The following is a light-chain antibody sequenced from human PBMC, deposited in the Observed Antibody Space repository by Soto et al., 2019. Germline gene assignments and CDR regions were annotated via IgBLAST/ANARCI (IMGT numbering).Light chain of an antibody. CDR1: QSISGW. CDR2: DAS. Sequence: DIQMTQSPSTLSASVGDTVTITCRASQSISGWLAWYQQKPGEAPRLLIYDASSLESGVPSRFSGSGSETELTLTISSLQPDDSATYYCQQYNSYSYTFGPGTKVDIK. J-gene: IGKJ3*01. V-gene: IGKV1-5*01. CDR3: QQYNSYSYT.